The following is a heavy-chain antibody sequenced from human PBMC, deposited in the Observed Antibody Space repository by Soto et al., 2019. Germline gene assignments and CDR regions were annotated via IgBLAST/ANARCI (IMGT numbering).Heavy chain of an antibody. J-gene: IGHJ5*02. D-gene: IGHD3-16*02. Sequence: ASVKVSCKVSGYTLTELSMHWVRQAPGKGLEWMGGFDPEDGETIYAQKFQGRVTMTEDTSTDTAYMELSSLRSEDTAVYYCATEYYDYVWGSYPLKSGFDTWGQGTLVTVSS. CDR1: GYTLTELS. CDR3: ATEYYDYVWGSYPLKSGFDT. V-gene: IGHV1-24*01. CDR2: FDPEDGET.